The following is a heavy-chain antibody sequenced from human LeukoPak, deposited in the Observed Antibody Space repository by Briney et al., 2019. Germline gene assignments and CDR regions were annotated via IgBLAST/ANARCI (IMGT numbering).Heavy chain of an antibody. J-gene: IGHJ4*02. CDR1: GYSFTTYW. CDR3: ARSPRAAADFDY. V-gene: IGHV5-51*01. CDR2: IYPGDSDT. Sequence: SGESLKISCKVSGYSFTTYWIGWVRQMPGKGLECMGIIYPGDSDTRYSPSFRGQVTISADKSISTAYLQWSSLEASDTAMYYCARSPRAAADFDYWGQGTLVTVSS. D-gene: IGHD6-13*01.